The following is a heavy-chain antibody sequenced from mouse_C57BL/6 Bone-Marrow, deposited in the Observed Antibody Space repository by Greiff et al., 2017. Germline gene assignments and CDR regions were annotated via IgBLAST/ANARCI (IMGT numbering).Heavy chain of an antibody. V-gene: IGHV1-50*01. J-gene: IGHJ2*01. CDR2: IDPSDSYT. Sequence: QVQLQQPGAELVKPGASVKLSCKASGYTFTSYWMQWVKQRPGQGLEWIGEIDPSDSYTNYNQKFKGKATITADTSSNTAYLQLSSLTSEDTAVYYCASVVIDDWGQGTTLTVSS. CDR1: GYTFTSYW. D-gene: IGHD1-1*01. CDR3: ASVVIDD.